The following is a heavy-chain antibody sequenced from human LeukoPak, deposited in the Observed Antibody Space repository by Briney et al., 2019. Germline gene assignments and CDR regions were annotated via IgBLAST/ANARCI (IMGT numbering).Heavy chain of an antibody. V-gene: IGHV5-51*01. CDR2: IYPGDSDT. CDR3: ARRRYCSSTSCYTGPFDY. CDR1: GYRFTSYW. Sequence: GESLKISCKGSGYRFTSYWIGWVRQMPGKGLEWMGIIYPGDSDTRYSPSFQGQVTISADKSISTAYLQWSSLKASDTAMYYCARRRYCSSTSCYTGPFDYWGQGTLVTVSS. J-gene: IGHJ4*02. D-gene: IGHD2-2*02.